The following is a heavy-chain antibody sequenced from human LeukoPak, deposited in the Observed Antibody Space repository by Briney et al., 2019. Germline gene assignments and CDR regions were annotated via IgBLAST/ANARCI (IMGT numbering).Heavy chain of an antibody. CDR2: ISYDGRNN. CDR1: GFTFSSYA. V-gene: IGHV3-30*18. CDR3: AKDDSSSWYYFDY. D-gene: IGHD6-13*01. J-gene: IGHJ4*02. Sequence: GGSLRLSCAASGFTFSSYAMHWVRQGPGKGLEWLAIISYDGRNNHYGDSVKGRFTISRDNSKNTLYLQMNSLRAEDTAVYYCAKDDSSSWYYFDYWGQGTLVTVSS.